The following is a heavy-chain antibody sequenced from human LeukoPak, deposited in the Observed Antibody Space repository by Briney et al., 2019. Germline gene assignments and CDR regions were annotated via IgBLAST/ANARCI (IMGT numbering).Heavy chain of an antibody. V-gene: IGHV1-69*01. CDR2: IIPIFGTA. Sequence: GSSVKVSCKASGGTFSSYAISWVRQAPGQGLEWMGGIIPIFGTANYAQKFQGRVTITADESTSTAYMELSSLRSEDTAVYYCARVYLPYRTGYSEDDAFDIWGQGTMVTVSS. CDR1: GGTFSSYA. J-gene: IGHJ3*02. CDR3: ARVYLPYRTGYSEDDAFDI. D-gene: IGHD3-9*01.